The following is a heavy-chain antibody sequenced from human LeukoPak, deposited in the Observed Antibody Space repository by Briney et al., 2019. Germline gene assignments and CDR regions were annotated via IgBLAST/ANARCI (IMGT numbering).Heavy chain of an antibody. V-gene: IGHV3-11*01. D-gene: IGHD3-10*01. CDR3: ATHDFSGAYYFDY. CDR2: ISGSGSSM. Sequence: PGGSLRLSCAASGFTFSDYYMSWIRQAPGKGLEGISYISGSGSSMYYADSVKGRFTISRDNAKNSLYLQMNSLRAEDTAVYYCATHDFSGAYYFDYWGQGTLVTVSS. CDR1: GFTFSDYY. J-gene: IGHJ4*02.